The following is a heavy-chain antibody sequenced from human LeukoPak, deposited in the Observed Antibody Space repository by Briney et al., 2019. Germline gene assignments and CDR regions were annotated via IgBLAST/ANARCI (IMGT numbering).Heavy chain of an antibody. Sequence: GGSLRLSCAASGFTFDDYGMSWVRQASGKGLEWISGINWHGSRTGYADSVKGRFIMSRDNAKNSLYLQMNSLRVEDTALYYCVRVSGAARPPKNWFDPWGQGTLVTVSS. J-gene: IGHJ5*02. CDR3: VRVSGAARPPKNWFDP. V-gene: IGHV3-20*04. D-gene: IGHD6-6*01. CDR1: GFTFDDYG. CDR2: INWHGSRT.